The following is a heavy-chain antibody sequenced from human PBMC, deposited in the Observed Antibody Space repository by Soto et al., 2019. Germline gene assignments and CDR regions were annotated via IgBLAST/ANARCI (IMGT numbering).Heavy chain of an antibody. CDR2: INAGNGNT. V-gene: IGHV1-3*01. CDR3: ARSSPYSSSWRRFDY. Sequence: ASVKVSCKASGYTFTSYGISWVRQAPGQRLEWMGWINAGNGNTKYSQKFQGRVTITRDTSASTAYMELSSLRSEDTAVYYCARSSPYSSSWRRFDYWGQGTLVTVSS. CDR1: GYTFTSYG. J-gene: IGHJ4*02. D-gene: IGHD6-13*01.